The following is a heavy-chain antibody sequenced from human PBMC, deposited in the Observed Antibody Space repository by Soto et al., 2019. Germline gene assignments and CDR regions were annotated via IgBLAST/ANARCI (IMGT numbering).Heavy chain of an antibody. CDR1: GGSISSYY. CDR2: IYYSGST. CDR3: ARRGSQARPRAFDI. D-gene: IGHD3-16*01. Sequence: SETLSLTCTVSGGSISSYYWSWIRQPPGKGLEWIGYIYYSGSTNYNPSLKSRVTISVDTSKNQFSLKLSSVTAADTAVYYCARRGSQARPRAFDIWGQGTMVTVSS. V-gene: IGHV4-59*01. J-gene: IGHJ3*02.